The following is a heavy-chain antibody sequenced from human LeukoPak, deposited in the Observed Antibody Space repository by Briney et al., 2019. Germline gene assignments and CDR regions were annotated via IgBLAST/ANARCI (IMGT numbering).Heavy chain of an antibody. CDR1: GGSFSGYY. CDR2: INHSGST. V-gene: IGHV4-34*01. J-gene: IGHJ4*02. D-gene: IGHD6-13*01. CDR3: ARVREQQLVDFDY. Sequence: SETLSLTCAVYGGSFSGYYWSWIRQPPGKGLEWIGEINHSGSTNYNPSLKSRVTISVDTSKNQFSLKLSSVTAADTAVYYRARVREQQLVDFDYWGQGTLVTVSS.